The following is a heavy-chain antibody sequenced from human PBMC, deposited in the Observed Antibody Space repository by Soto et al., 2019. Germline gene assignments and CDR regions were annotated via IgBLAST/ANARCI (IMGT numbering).Heavy chain of an antibody. CDR3: AREAPAASDAFDV. CDR1: GGSINRGGYY. J-gene: IGHJ3*01. V-gene: IGHV4-31*03. Sequence: QVQLQESGPGLVKPSQTLSLTCSVSGGSINRGGYYWSWIRQHPGKGLEWIGYIYYNGTPYYNPSLTSRVNISIDTSRNQFSLKLTSVTAADTAVYYCAREAPAASDAFDVWGQGTMVTVSS. CDR2: IYYNGTP. D-gene: IGHD2-2*01.